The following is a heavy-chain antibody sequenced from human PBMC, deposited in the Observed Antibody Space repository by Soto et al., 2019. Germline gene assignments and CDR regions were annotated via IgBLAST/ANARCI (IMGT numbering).Heavy chain of an antibody. D-gene: IGHD2-21*01. J-gene: IGHJ4*02. Sequence: EVQLLESGGGLVQPGVSLRLSCAASGLTFRSYAMSWVRQAPGKGLEWVSAISGSGGSTYYADSVKGRFTISRDNSKNTLYLQMNSLRAEDTAVYYCAKARSRAGIEYYFDYWGQGTLVTVSS. CDR3: AKARSRAGIEYYFDY. CDR1: GLTFRSYA. V-gene: IGHV3-23*01. CDR2: ISGSGGST.